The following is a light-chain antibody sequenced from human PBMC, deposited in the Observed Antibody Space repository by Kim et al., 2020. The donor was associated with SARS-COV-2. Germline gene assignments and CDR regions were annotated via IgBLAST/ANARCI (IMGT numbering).Light chain of an antibody. CDR1: HDISNY. CDR2: DAS. CDR3: QQYDNLLMYT. V-gene: IGKV1-33*01. J-gene: IGKJ2*01. Sequence: DIQMTQSPSSLSASVGDRVTITCQASHDISNYLNWYQQKPGKAPNLLIYDASNLETGVPPRFSGSGFGTYFTLTISSLQPEDVAIYYCQQYDNLLMYTFGQGTKLEI.